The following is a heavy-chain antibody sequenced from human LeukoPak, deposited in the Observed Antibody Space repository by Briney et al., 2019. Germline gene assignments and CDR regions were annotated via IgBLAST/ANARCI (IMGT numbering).Heavy chain of an antibody. J-gene: IGHJ4*02. V-gene: IGHV4-39*07. CDR1: GGSISSSSYY. CDR3: ARDSIYLEMATRSFDY. Sequence: SETLSLTCTVSGGSISSSSYYWGWIRQPPGKGLEWIGSIYYSGSTYYNPSLKSRVTISVDTSKNQFSLKLSSVTAADTAAYYGARDSIYLEMATRSFDYWGQGTLVAVSS. D-gene: IGHD5-24*01. CDR2: IYYSGST.